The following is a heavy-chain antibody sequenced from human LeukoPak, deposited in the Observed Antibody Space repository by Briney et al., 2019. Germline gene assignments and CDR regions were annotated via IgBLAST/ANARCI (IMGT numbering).Heavy chain of an antibody. CDR3: ARDVPPLDV. V-gene: IGHV4-38-2*02. D-gene: IGHD3-10*02. CDR1: GYSISSGYY. CDR2: IYHSGST. Sequence: ASETLSLTCTVSGYSISSGYYWGWIRQPPGKGLEWIGSIYHSGSTYYNPSLKSRVTISVDTSKNQFSLKLSSVTAADTAVYYCARDVPPLDVWGKGTTVTVSS. J-gene: IGHJ6*04.